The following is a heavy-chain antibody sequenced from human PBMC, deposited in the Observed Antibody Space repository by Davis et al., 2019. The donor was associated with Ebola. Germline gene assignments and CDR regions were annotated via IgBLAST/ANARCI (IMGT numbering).Heavy chain of an antibody. D-gene: IGHD6-13*01. Sequence: GESLKISCAASGFTFSGSAMHWVRQASGKGLEWVGRIRSKANSYATAYAASVKGRFTISRDDSKNTAYLQMNSLRDEDTAVYYCARGRSAAGMNHYFDYWGQGTLVTVSS. CDR3: ARGRSAAGMNHYFDY. J-gene: IGHJ4*02. V-gene: IGHV3-73*01. CDR1: GFTFSGSA. CDR2: IRSKANSYAT.